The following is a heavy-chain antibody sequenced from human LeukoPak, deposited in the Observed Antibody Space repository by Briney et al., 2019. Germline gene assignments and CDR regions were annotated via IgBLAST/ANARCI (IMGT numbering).Heavy chain of an antibody. Sequence: GESLKISFEGSGYSFGNYWIGWVRPMPGKGLGWMGIIYPGDYETRYSPSFQGLVTISVDKSISTAYLQWSSLKASDTAMYYCAIPPGYCGNDCSFDHWGQGTLVTVSS. CDR2: IYPGDYET. CDR3: AIPPGYCGNDCSFDH. J-gene: IGHJ4*02. V-gene: IGHV5-51*01. D-gene: IGHD2-21*02. CDR1: GYSFGNYW.